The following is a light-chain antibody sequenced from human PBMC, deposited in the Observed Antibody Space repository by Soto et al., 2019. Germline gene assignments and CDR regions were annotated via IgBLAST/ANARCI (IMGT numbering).Light chain of an antibody. CDR1: SGSIASNH. CDR3: QSYDGNNVL. V-gene: IGLV6-57*04. Sequence: NFMLTQPHSVSESPGKTVTISCTRSSGSIASNHVQWYQQRPGSAPTTVIYKDNQRPSGVPDRFSGSIDSSSNSASLTISGLKTEDEADYYCQSYDGNNVLFGGGTQLTVL. CDR2: KDN. J-gene: IGLJ2*01.